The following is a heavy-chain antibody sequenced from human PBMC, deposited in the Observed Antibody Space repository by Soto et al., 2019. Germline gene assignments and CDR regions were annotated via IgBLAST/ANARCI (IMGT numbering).Heavy chain of an antibody. CDR3: ARNLEFYYYVDV. CDR2: ISGVGDTT. D-gene: IGHD3-10*01. CDR1: GFTFSHYA. Sequence: GGSLRLSCAVSGFTFSHYAMSWVRQAPGKGLEWVAAISGVGDTTYYADSVKGRFTISRDNSQSTLFLQMDSLRAGDTALYFCARNLEFYYYVDVWGKGTRVTVSS. V-gene: IGHV3-23*01. J-gene: IGHJ6*03.